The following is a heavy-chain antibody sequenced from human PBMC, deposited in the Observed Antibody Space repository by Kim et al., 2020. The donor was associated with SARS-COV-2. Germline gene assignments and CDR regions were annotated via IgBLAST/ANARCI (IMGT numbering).Heavy chain of an antibody. J-gene: IGHJ4*02. CDR2: IYSGGST. D-gene: IGHD6-13*01. CDR3: ARDSIAPRAGYSSSWTPH. CDR1: GFTVSSNY. Sequence: GGSLRHSCAASGFTVSSNYMSWVRQAPGKGLEWVSVIYSGGSTYYADSVKGRFTISRDNSKNTLYLQMNSLRAEDTAVYYCARDSIAPRAGYSSSWTPHWGQGTLVTVSS. V-gene: IGHV3-53*01.